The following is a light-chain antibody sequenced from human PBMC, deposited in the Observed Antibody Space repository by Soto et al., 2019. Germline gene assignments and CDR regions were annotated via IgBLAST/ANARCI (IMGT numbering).Light chain of an antibody. V-gene: IGKV3-20*01. CDR1: QSVGSSY. J-gene: IGKJ1*01. CDR2: GAS. CDR3: QQYGSLPRT. Sequence: EIVLTQSPGTLSLSPGEGATLSCRASQSVGSSYLAWFQQRPGQAPRLLIYGASSRATGIPDRFSGSGSGTDFTLTISRLEPEDFAVYYCQQYGSLPRTFGQGTKVDIK.